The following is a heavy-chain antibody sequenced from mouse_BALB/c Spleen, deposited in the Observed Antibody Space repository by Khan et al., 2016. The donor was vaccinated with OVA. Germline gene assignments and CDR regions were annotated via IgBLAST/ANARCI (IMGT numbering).Heavy chain of an antibody. D-gene: IGHD1-1*01. CDR3: GRNRSSNWYFHV. CDR2: INPYNGDT. CDR1: GYSFTGYF. Sequence: VQLQQSGPELVKPGASVKISCKASGYSFTGYFMNWVKQSHGKSLEWIGRINPYNGDTFYNQKFKGKATLTVDKSSSTAYMELPSLTSEDSAVYCCGRNRSSNWYFHVWGAGTTVTVSS. V-gene: IGHV1-37*01. J-gene: IGHJ1*01.